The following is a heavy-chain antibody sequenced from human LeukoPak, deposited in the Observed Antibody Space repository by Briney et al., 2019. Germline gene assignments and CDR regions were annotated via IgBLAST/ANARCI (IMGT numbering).Heavy chain of an antibody. J-gene: IGHJ4*02. CDR2: NTSSSSNT. V-gene: IGHV3-11*06. Sequence: GSSLRLLRAASGFIHRVYYMRCTRHPRGKALEEVSYNTSSSSNTNYADSVKGRFTISRDSAKNSLYLQMNSLRAEDTAVYYCARVLAAGDYGDSYYFDYWGQGTLVTVSS. CDR3: ARVLAAGDYGDSYYFDY. D-gene: IGHD4-17*01. CDR1: GFIHRVYY.